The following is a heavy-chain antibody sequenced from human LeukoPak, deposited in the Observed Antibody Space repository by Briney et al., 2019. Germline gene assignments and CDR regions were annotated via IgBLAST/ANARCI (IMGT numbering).Heavy chain of an antibody. CDR2: ISGSGGST. Sequence: GGSLRLSCAASGFTFSSYGMHWVRQAPGKGLEWVSAISGSGGSTYYADSVKGRFTISRDNSKNTLYLQMNSLRAEDTAVYYCATPLSGYSSGWSKADYWGQGTLVTVSS. CDR1: GFTFSSYG. V-gene: IGHV3-23*01. D-gene: IGHD6-19*01. CDR3: ATPLSGYSSGWSKADY. J-gene: IGHJ4*02.